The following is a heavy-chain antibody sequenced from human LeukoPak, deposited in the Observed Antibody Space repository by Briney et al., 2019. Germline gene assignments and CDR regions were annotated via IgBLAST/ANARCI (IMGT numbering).Heavy chain of an antibody. CDR2: MNPNSCNT. CDR3: ARALGNDGMFDY. D-gene: IGHD1-1*01. J-gene: IGHJ4*02. Sequence: GASVKVSCKASGYTFTSYDINWVRQATGQGLEWRGWMNPNSCNTGYAQKFQGRVTMTRNSSISTAYMELSSLRSEDTAVYYCARALGNDGMFDYWGQGTLVTVSS. V-gene: IGHV1-8*01. CDR1: GYTFTSYD.